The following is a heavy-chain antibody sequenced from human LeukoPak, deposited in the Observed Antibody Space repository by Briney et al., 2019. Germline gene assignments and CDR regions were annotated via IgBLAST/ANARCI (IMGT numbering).Heavy chain of an antibody. CDR2: IYYSGST. CDR1: GGSISSSSYY. J-gene: IGHJ5*02. Sequence: PSETLSLTCTVSGGSISSSSYYWGWIRQPPGKGLEWIGSIYYSGSTYYNPSLKSRVTISVDTSKNQFSLNLTSVTAADTAVYYCATFSWGHNWFDPWGPGTLVTVSS. V-gene: IGHV4-39*07. CDR3: ATFSWGHNWFDP. D-gene: IGHD7-27*01.